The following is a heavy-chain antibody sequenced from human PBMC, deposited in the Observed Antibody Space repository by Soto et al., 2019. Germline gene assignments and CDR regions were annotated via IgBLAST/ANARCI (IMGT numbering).Heavy chain of an antibody. D-gene: IGHD2-21*02. CDR1: GFTFHDYW. CDR2: IKTDGSEE. CDR3: ARDSGIRTADY. J-gene: IGHJ4*02. Sequence: EVQLVESGGGLVQPGGSLRLSCAASGFTFHDYWMAWVRQTPGKGLEWVANIKTDGSEEDYLDSVKGRFPVSRDNAKNSLYLQMNSLRAEDTALYYCARDSGIRTADYWGQGTLVTVSS. V-gene: IGHV3-7*05.